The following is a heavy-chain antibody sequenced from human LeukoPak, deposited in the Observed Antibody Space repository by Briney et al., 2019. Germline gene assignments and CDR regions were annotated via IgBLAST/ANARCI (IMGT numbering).Heavy chain of an antibody. V-gene: IGHV3-23*01. D-gene: IGHD3-10*01. J-gene: IGHJ4*02. CDR2: ISGSGGRP. Sequence: GGSLRLSCAVSGVTLSNYGMAWVRQAPGKGLEWVAGISGSGGRPNYADSVKGRFTISRDNAKNTLYLQMNSLRAEDSAVYFCTRDLSAGLPGGFDSWGQGTLVSVSS. CDR3: TRDLSAGLPGGFDS. CDR1: GVTLSNYG.